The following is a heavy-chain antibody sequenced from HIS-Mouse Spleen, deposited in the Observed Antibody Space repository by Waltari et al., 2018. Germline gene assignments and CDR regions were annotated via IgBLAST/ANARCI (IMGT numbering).Heavy chain of an antibody. CDR2: ISYVGCNK. D-gene: IGHD6-6*01. CDR1: GFTFSSYC. CDR3: ARPYSSSYYYYGMDV. J-gene: IGHJ6*02. V-gene: IGHV3-30*04. Sequence: QVQLVESGGGVVQPGWSLRLSCPSSGFTFSSYCMHWVRQAQGTGLEWVAVISYVGCNKYYADSVKGRFTISRDNSKNTLYLQMNSRRAEDTAVYYCARPYSSSYYYYGMDVWGQGTTVTVSS.